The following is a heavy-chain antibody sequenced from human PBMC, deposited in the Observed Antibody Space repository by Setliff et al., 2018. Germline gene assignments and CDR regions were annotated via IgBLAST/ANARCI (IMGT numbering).Heavy chain of an antibody. CDR2: INTGNANT. V-gene: IGHV1-3*04. D-gene: IGHD3-3*01. CDR3: ARENTAKNFWGEESDY. Sequence: SFNFSCKASGYTFTSYAMHWVRQAPGQRLEWMGWINTGNANTKYSQKFQGRVKMTRDTSTNTVYMKLNSLRFEDRAVYYCARENTAKNFWGEESDYWGQGTLVTVS. J-gene: IGHJ4*02. CDR1: GYTFTSYA.